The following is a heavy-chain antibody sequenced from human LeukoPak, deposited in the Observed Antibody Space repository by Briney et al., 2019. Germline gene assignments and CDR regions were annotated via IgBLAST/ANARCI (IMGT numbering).Heavy chain of an antibody. CDR3: ARDPWTNSDYDGFDY. J-gene: IGHJ4*02. CDR1: GFTFSSYR. Sequence: PGGSLRLSCAASGFTFSSYRMNWVRQAPGKGLEWVSSISGSSSYIYYADSVKGRFTISRDNAKNPQYLQMNSLRAEDTAVYYCARDPWTNSDYDGFDYWGQGTLVTVSS. CDR2: ISGSSSYI. D-gene: IGHD5-12*01. V-gene: IGHV3-21*01.